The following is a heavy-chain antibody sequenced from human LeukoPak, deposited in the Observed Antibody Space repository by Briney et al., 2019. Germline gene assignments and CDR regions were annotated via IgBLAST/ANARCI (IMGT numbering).Heavy chain of an antibody. V-gene: IGHV1-2*02. CDR2: INPNSGGT. D-gene: IGHD3-10*01. CDR3: ATRNFYGTGNYTYYMDV. Sequence: ASVKVSCKASGYTITGYYMHWVRQAPGQGLEWMGWINPNSGGTNYAQKFQGRVNMTRDTSIGTAYMELSRLRSDETAVYYCATRNFYGTGNYTYYMDVWGKGTTVTVSS. J-gene: IGHJ6*03. CDR1: GYTITGYY.